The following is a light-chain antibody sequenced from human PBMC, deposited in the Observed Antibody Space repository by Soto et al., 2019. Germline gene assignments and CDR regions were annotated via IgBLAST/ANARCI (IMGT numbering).Light chain of an antibody. CDR3: TSYTSSITYV. Sequence: QSVLTQPASVSGSPGQSITISCTGTSSDVGGYNFVSWYQHHPGKAPKLIIYDVTNRPSGISNRFSGSKSGNTASLTISVLQAEDEADYYCTSYTSSITYVFGTGTKVTVL. CDR1: SSDVGGYNF. V-gene: IGLV2-14*03. J-gene: IGLJ1*01. CDR2: DVT.